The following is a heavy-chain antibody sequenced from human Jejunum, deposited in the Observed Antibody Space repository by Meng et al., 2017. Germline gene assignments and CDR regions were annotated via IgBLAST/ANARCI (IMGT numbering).Heavy chain of an antibody. Sequence: VQLQESGPGLVNPSGTLFLTCAVYGGSISSSSWWSWVRQPPGKGLEWIGEISLSGSPSYNPSLRTRVTISIDTSRNQFSLSLSSVTAADTAVYYCARHGAAPYFDDWGQGSLVTVSS. J-gene: IGHJ4*02. CDR2: ISLSGSP. CDR3: ARHGAAPYFDD. CDR1: GGSISSSSW. V-gene: IGHV4-4*02. D-gene: IGHD2-15*01.